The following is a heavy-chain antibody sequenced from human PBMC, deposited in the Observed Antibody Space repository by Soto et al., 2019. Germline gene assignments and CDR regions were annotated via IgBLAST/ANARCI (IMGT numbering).Heavy chain of an antibody. D-gene: IGHD3-9*01. CDR1: GGSISSGGYY. CDR2: IYYSGST. J-gene: IGHJ5*02. Sequence: SETLSLTCTVSGGSISSGGYYWSWIRQHPGKGLEWIGYIYYSGSTYYNPSLKSRVTISVDTSKNQFSLKLSSVTAADTAVYYCARVGEYDILTGNWFDPWGQGTLVTVSS. V-gene: IGHV4-31*03. CDR3: ARVGEYDILTGNWFDP.